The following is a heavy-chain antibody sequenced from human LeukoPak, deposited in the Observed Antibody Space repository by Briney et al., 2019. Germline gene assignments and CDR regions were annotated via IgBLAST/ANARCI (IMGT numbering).Heavy chain of an antibody. J-gene: IGHJ4*02. V-gene: IGHV3-23*01. CDR1: GFTFSSYA. CDR3: AKDIVVVPAAIYSSSWYDY. Sequence: PGGSLRLSCAASGFTFSSYAMSWVRQAPGKELEWVSAISGSGGSTYYADSVKGRFTISRDNSKNTLYLQMNSLRAEDTAVYYCAKDIVVVPAAIYSSSWYDYWGQGTLVTVSS. D-gene: IGHD2-2*01. CDR2: ISGSGGST.